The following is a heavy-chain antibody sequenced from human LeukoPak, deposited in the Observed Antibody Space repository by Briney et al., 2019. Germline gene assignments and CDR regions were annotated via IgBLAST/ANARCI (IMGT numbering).Heavy chain of an antibody. CDR3: VSHPYSSYYYHMDV. CDR1: GGSISSSYYY. J-gene: IGHJ6*02. Sequence: SETLSLTCTVSGGSISSSYYYWGWIRQPPGKGLEWIGSIYYSGSTYYNPSLKSRATISVDTSKNQFSLKLRSVTAADTAVYYCVSHPYSSYYYHMDVWGRGTTVTVSS. D-gene: IGHD5-18*01. CDR2: IYYSGST. V-gene: IGHV4-39*01.